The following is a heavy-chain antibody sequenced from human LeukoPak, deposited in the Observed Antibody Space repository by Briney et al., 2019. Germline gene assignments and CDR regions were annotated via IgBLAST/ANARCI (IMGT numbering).Heavy chain of an antibody. Sequence: PSETLSLTCTVSGGSISGYYWNWIRQPPGKGLEWIGYVYSSGSTNYNPSLESRVTISVDTSKNQFSLKLSSVTAADTAVYYCARIRCSSSSCYMRNGFDIWGQGTMVTVSS. V-gene: IGHV4-59*01. CDR2: VYSSGST. D-gene: IGHD2-2*02. CDR1: GGSISGYY. CDR3: ARIRCSSSSCYMRNGFDI. J-gene: IGHJ3*02.